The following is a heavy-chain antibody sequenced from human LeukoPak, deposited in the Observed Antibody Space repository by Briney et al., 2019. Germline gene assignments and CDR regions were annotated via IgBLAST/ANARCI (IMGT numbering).Heavy chain of an antibody. V-gene: IGHV4-34*01. CDR3: ARGILIAAADLYYFDY. CDR1: GVSFSGYY. Sequence: SETLSLTCAVYGVSFSGYYWSWIRQPPGKGLEWIGEINHSGSTNYNPSLKSRVTISVDTSKNQFSLKLSSVTAAQTAVYYCARGILIAAADLYYFDYWGQGNLVTVSS. D-gene: IGHD6-13*01. J-gene: IGHJ4*02. CDR2: INHSGST.